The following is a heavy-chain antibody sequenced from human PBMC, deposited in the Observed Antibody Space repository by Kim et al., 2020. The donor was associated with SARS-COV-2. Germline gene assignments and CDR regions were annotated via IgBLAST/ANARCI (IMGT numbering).Heavy chain of an antibody. V-gene: IGHV3-30-3*02. D-gene: IGHD2-15*01. J-gene: IGHJ5*02. CDR3: AKPTGGQYCSALTCSGVNWFDP. CDR2: ISYDGSNK. CDR1: GFTFRTYA. Sequence: GGSLRLSCAASGFTFRTYAMHWVRQAPGKGLEWVALISYDGSNKYYAKSVNGRFTISRDNSRNTLYLQMDSLRTEDTAVYYCAKPTGGQYCSALTCSGVNWFDPWGLGTLVTVSS.